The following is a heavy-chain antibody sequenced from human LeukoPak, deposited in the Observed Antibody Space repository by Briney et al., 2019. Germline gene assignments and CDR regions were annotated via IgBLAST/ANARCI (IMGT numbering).Heavy chain of an antibody. D-gene: IGHD3-22*01. CDR3: AREYNYHDSRVYNWFDP. V-gene: IGHV4-59*01. Sequence: SETPSPTWTLSGASINGVYCSCRRQTPGKGLEWIGYIHYTGSTNYNPSLKSRVTISLDTSKNQFSLKLSSVTAADTAVYYCAREYNYHDSRVYNWFDPGGQGTLVTVSS. CDR2: IHYTGST. J-gene: IGHJ5*02. CDR1: GASINGVY.